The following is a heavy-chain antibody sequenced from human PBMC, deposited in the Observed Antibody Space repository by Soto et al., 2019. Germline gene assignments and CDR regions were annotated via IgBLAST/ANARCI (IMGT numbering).Heavy chain of an antibody. V-gene: IGHV4-30-2*01. CDR2: IYHSGST. CDR3: ARFEGGWFAP. J-gene: IGHJ5*02. CDR1: GGSISSGGYS. Sequence: QLQLQESGSGLVKPSQTLSLTCAVSGGSISSGGYSWSWIRQPPGKGLEWIGYIYHSGSTYYNPSLKSRVTITVDRSKTQFSLKLSSVPAADTAVYYCARFEGGWFAPWGQGTLVTVSS. D-gene: IGHD3-16*01.